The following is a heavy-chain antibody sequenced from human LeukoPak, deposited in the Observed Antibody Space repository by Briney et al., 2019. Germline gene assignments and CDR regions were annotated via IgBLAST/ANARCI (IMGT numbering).Heavy chain of an antibody. CDR3: ARGRGRHGSGSYRFDP. CDR2: INHSGST. Sequence: SETLSLTCAVYGGSFSGYYWSWIRQPPGKGLEWIGEINHSGSTNYNPSLKSRVTIPVDTSKNQFSLKLSSVTAADTAVYYCARGRGRHGSGSYRFDPWGQGTLVTVSS. CDR1: GGSFSGYY. V-gene: IGHV4-34*01. J-gene: IGHJ5*02. D-gene: IGHD3-10*01.